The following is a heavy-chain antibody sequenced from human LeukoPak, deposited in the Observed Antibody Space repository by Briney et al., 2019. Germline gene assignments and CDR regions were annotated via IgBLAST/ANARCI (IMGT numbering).Heavy chain of an antibody. D-gene: IGHD2/OR15-2a*01. CDR1: GFTFISYW. CDR3: ARGKTSQNIVTRKTYNWFDP. J-gene: IGHJ5*02. V-gene: IGHV3-7*01. CDR2: IKQDGSEK. Sequence: GGSLRLSCAASGFTFISYWMSWVRQAPGKGLEWVANIKQDGSEKYYVGSVKGRFTISRDNAKNSLYLQMNSLRAEDTAVYYCARGKTSQNIVTRKTYNWFDPWGQGTLVTVSS.